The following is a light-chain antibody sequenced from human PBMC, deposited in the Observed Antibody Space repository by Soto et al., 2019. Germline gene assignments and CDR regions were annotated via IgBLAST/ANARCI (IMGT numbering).Light chain of an antibody. CDR3: QQYGTSLLT. CDR2: GAS. J-gene: IGKJ1*01. Sequence: EIVLTQSPATLSLSPGERATLSCRASQSVIRYLAWYQQRPGQAPRLLIYGASRRATGVPDRFSGSGSGTDFTLTINRLEPEDFAVYYCQQYGTSLLTFGQGTKVDIK. V-gene: IGKV3-20*01. CDR1: QSVIRY.